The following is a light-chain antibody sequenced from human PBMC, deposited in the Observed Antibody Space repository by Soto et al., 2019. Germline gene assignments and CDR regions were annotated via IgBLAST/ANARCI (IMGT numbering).Light chain of an antibody. Sequence: EIVLTQSPATLSLSPGERATLSCRASQSVSSYLAWYQQKPGQAPWLLIYDASNRATGIPARFSGSGSGTDFTLTISSLEPEDFAVYYCQHRSNWPWGTFGQGTKLEIK. CDR3: QHRSNWPWGT. J-gene: IGKJ2*02. V-gene: IGKV3-11*01. CDR1: QSVSSY. CDR2: DAS.